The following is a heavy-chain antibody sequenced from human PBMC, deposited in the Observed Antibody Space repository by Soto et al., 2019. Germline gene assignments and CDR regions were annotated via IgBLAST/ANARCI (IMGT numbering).Heavy chain of an antibody. Sequence: VASVKVSCKASGFTFTSSAVQWVRQARGQRLEWIGWIGVGSGNRHYAQKFQERVTITRDMSTNTAYMELSSLRSEDTAVYYCAALGVNFDHWGQGPLVTVSS. D-gene: IGHD2-8*01. J-gene: IGHJ4*02. CDR3: AALGVNFDH. CDR2: IGVGSGNR. CDR1: GFTFTSSA. V-gene: IGHV1-58*01.